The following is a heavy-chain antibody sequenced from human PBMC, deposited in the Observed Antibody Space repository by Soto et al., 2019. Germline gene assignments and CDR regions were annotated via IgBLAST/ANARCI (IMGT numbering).Heavy chain of an antibody. Sequence: PSETLSLTCTVSGGSISSYYWSWIRQPPGKGLEWIGYIYYSGSTNYNPSLKSRVTISVDTSKNQFSLKLSSVTAADTAVYYCARHGDFWSGYSPKPIYYYYMDVWGKGTTVTVSS. V-gene: IGHV4-59*08. CDR2: IYYSGST. CDR1: GGSISSYY. CDR3: ARHGDFWSGYSPKPIYYYYMDV. J-gene: IGHJ6*03. D-gene: IGHD3-3*01.